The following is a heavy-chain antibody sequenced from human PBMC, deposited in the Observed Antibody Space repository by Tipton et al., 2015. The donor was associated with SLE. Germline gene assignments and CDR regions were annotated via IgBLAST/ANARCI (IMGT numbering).Heavy chain of an antibody. CDR2: MYPGGSEI. V-gene: IGHV5-51*01. Sequence: VQLVPSGAEVKKAGESLKISCNGSGYSFTSDWIGWVRQMPGRGPEWMGIMYPGGSEIRYSPSFQGQVTISADKSSSTVYLQWSRLKASDTAMYYCARQGPEDVDLWGRGTLVTVSS. CDR1: GYSFTSDW. J-gene: IGHJ2*01. CDR3: ARQGPEDVDL.